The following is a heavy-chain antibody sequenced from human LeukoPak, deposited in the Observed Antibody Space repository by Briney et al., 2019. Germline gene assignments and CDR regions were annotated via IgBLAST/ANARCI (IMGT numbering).Heavy chain of an antibody. D-gene: IGHD3-22*01. V-gene: IGHV4-59*11. CDR1: GGSISSHY. CDR2: IYDGGST. Sequence: PSETLSLTCTVSGGSISSHYWSWIRQPPGKGLEWMGYIYDGGSTQYNPSLKSRVSFSVDTSKNQFSLQLNSVTAADTAVYYCARVLGDASDSSGFDYYFDYWGQGTLITVSS. CDR3: ARVLGDASDSSGFDYYFDY. J-gene: IGHJ4*02.